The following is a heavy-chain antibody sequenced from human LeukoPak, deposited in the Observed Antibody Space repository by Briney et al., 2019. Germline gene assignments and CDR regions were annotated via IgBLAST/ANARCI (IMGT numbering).Heavy chain of an antibody. Sequence: NTSETLSLTCTVSGGSISSSSYYWGWIRQPPGKGLEWIGSIYYSGSTYYNPSLKSRVTISVDTSKNQFSLKLSSVTAADTAVYYCARLKYYYDSSGYRAEYFQHWGQGTLVTVSS. CDR3: ARLKYYYDSSGYRAEYFQH. V-gene: IGHV4-39*07. D-gene: IGHD3-22*01. CDR2: IYYSGST. J-gene: IGHJ1*01. CDR1: GGSISSSSYY.